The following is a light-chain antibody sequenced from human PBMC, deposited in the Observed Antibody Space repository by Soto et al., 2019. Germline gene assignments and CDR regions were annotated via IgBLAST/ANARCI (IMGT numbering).Light chain of an antibody. CDR1: QRISSN. CDR3: QQYNNWPPAYT. J-gene: IGKJ2*01. CDR2: GAS. Sequence: EIVLTQSPATLSVSPRERATVSCRASQRISSNLAWYQQKPGQAPRLLIYGASTRATGIPERFSGSGSGTEFTLTISSLQSEDFAVYYCQQYNNWPPAYTFGQGTKVDIK. V-gene: IGKV3-15*01.